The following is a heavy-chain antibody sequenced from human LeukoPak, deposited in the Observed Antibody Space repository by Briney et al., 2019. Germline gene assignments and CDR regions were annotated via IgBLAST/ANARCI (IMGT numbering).Heavy chain of an antibody. CDR3: ARQAVAGGPFDY. Sequence: GASVKVSCKASGGTFSSHAISWVRQAPGQGLEWMGRIIPIFGTANYAQKFQGRVTITTDESTSTAYMELSSLRSEDTAVYYCARQAVAGGPFDYWGQGTLVTVSS. J-gene: IGHJ4*02. V-gene: IGHV1-69*05. D-gene: IGHD6-19*01. CDR1: GGTFSSHA. CDR2: IIPIFGTA.